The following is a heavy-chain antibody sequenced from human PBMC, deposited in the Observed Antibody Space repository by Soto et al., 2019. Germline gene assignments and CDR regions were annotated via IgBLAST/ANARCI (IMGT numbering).Heavy chain of an antibody. CDR2: IKQDGSEK. CDR3: ARGPRRITMIVVVIIGSFDY. V-gene: IGHV3-7*03. J-gene: IGHJ4*02. D-gene: IGHD3-22*01. CDR1: GFTFSSYW. Sequence: PGGSLRLSYAASGFTFSSYWMSWVRRAPGKGLEWVANIKQDGSEKYYVDSVKGRFTISRDNAKNSLYLQMNSLRAEDTAVYYCARGPRRITMIVVVIIGSFDYWGQGTLVTVSS.